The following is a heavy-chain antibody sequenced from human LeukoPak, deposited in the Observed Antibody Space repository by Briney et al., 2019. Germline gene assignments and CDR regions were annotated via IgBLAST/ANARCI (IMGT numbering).Heavy chain of an antibody. CDR3: ARDSTSRFDY. V-gene: IGHV1-2*02. J-gene: IGHJ4*02. CDR2: INGNSGST. CDR1: GYTFTGYY. D-gene: IGHD5/OR15-5a*01. Sequence: WASVKVSCKASGYTFTGYYVHWVRQAPGQGLEWMGWINGNSGSTEYAQKFQGRVTITRDTSANTANMELRSLSSDDTAVYYCARDSTSRFDYWGQGTLVTVSS.